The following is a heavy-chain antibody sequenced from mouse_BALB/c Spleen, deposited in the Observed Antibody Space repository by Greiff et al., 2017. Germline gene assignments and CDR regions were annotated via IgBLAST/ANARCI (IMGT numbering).Heavy chain of an antibody. CDR2: ISSGGST. CDR1: GFTFSSYA. J-gene: IGHJ1*01. D-gene: IGHD1-1*01. V-gene: IGHV5-6-5*01. Sequence: EVQRVESGGGLVKPGGSLKLSCAASGFTFSSYAMSWVRQTPEKRLEWVASISSGGSTYYPDSVKGRFTISRDNARNILYLQMSSLRSEDTAMYYCARGDYYGYWYFDVWGAGTTVTVSS. CDR3: ARGDYYGYWYFDV.